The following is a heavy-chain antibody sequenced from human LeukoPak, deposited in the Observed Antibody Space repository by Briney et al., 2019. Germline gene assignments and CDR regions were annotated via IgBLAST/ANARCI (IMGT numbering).Heavy chain of an antibody. Sequence: GSLRLSCAASGFTFSSYGMDWVRQAPGKGLEWVAFIRYDGSNKYYADSVKGRFTISRDNSKNTLYLQMNSLRAEDTAVYYCAKDLINYGSGSYYHFDYWGQGTLVTVSS. V-gene: IGHV3-30*02. CDR1: GFTFSSYG. CDR2: IRYDGSNK. D-gene: IGHD3-10*01. J-gene: IGHJ4*02. CDR3: AKDLINYGSGSYYHFDY.